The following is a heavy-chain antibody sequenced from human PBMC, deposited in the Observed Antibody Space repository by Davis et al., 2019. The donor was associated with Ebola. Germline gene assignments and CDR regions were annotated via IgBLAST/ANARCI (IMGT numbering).Heavy chain of an antibody. V-gene: IGHV3-48*02. CDR3: ASGDGRGRSYDMDV. D-gene: IGHD3/OR15-3a*01. CDR1: GFTFSSYA. Sequence: GGSLRLSCAASGFTFSSYAMNWVRQAPGKGLEWVSYISSSSSTIYYADSVKGRFTISRDNAKNSLFLQMDSLRDEDTALYYCASGDGRGRSYDMDVWGQGTTVTVSS. J-gene: IGHJ6*02. CDR2: ISSSSSTI.